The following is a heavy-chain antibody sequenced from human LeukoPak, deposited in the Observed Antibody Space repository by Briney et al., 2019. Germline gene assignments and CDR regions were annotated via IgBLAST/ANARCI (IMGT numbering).Heavy chain of an antibody. Sequence: GGSLRLSCAASGFTFSTTGMSWVRQAPGKGLEWVSGISGNSDKTYYTGSVKGRFSVFRDNSRNTLYLQMNNVRVEDTAQYYCAKTASSSGEWGQGTLVTVSS. CDR1: GFTFSTTG. CDR3: AKTASSSGE. J-gene: IGHJ4*02. D-gene: IGHD6-6*01. CDR2: ISGNSDKT. V-gene: IGHV3-23*01.